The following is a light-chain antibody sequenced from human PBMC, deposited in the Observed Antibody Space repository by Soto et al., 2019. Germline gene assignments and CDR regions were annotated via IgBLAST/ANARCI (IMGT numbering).Light chain of an antibody. CDR1: QSVRNN. V-gene: IGKV3-15*01. CDR3: QQSTRWPVT. Sequence: IVMTQSPATLSVSPGERATLSCRASQSVRNNLAWYQQKPGQAPILIIYGASTRATGIPDTFGGSGSGTEFTLIISSLQSEDFAVYYCQQSTRWPVTFGGGTKVDIK. J-gene: IGKJ4*01. CDR2: GAS.